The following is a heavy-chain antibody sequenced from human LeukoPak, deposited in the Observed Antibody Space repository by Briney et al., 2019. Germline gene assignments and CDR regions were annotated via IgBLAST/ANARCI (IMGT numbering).Heavy chain of an antibody. V-gene: IGHV3-21*01. CDR3: AREGGYDILTGYYYYYYYMDV. CDR2: ISGSSSYI. D-gene: IGHD3-9*01. CDR1: GFTFSSYS. J-gene: IGHJ6*03. Sequence: PGGSLRLSCAASGFTFSSYSMNWVRQAPGKGLEWVSSISGSSSYIYYADSVKGRFTISRDNAKNSLYLQMNSLRAEDTAVYYCAREGGYDILTGYYYYYYYMDVWGKGTTVTVSS.